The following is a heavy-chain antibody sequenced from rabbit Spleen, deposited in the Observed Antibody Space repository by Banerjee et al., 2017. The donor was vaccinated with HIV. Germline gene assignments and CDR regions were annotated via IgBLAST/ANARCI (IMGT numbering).Heavy chain of an antibody. CDR3: ARSDSYYVNRVDL. CDR1: GVSFSANSY. V-gene: IGHV1S40*01. J-gene: IGHJ3*01. Sequence: QSLEESGGGLVKPGASLTLTCIASGVSFSANSYICWVRQAPGKGLEWIVCIDAGSSGFTYFASWAKGRFTISKTSSTTVTLQMTSLTAADTATYFCARSDSYYVNRVDLWGQGTLVTVS. CDR2: IDAGSSGFT. D-gene: IGHD8-1*01.